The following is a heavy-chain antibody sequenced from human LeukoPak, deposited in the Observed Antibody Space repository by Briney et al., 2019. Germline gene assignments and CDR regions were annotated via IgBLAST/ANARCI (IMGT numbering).Heavy chain of an antibody. CDR2: ISGSGGST. Sequence: GGSLRLSCAASGFTFSSYAMGWVRQAPGKGLEWVSAISGSGGSTYYADSVKGRFTISRDNSKNTLYLQMNSLRAEDTAVYYCAKSPINYYGSGRPFDYWGQGTLVTVSS. CDR3: AKSPINYYGSGRPFDY. V-gene: IGHV3-23*01. J-gene: IGHJ4*02. CDR1: GFTFSSYA. D-gene: IGHD3-10*01.